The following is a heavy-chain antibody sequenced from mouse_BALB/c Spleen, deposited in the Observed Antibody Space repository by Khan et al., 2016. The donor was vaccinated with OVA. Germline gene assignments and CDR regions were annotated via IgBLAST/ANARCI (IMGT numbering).Heavy chain of an antibody. V-gene: IGHV2-9*02. J-gene: IGHJ2*02. CDR3: ARLEDR. Sequence: QVQLKESGPGLVAPSQSLSITRTVSGFPLPCPGVPRVRQPPGKGLEWLGVIWAGGSTNYHSTLMSGLCISKDNSESQVFLKMNSLQTDDTAMYYCARLEDRWGQGTSLTVSS. CDR2: IWAGGST. CDR1: GFPLPCPG.